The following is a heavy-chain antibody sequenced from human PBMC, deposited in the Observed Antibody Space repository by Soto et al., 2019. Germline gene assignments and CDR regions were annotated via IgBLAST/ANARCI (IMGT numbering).Heavy chain of an antibody. Sequence: GASVKVSCKASGYTFSSYDINWVRQATGQGLEWMGWMNPNSGNTGYAQKFQGRVTMTRNTSISTAYMELSSLRSEDTAVYYCAIVSSSWYLGYYYYMDVWGKGTTVTVS. CDR2: MNPNSGNT. CDR3: AIVSSSWYLGYYYYMDV. CDR1: GYTFSSYD. V-gene: IGHV1-8*01. J-gene: IGHJ6*03. D-gene: IGHD6-13*01.